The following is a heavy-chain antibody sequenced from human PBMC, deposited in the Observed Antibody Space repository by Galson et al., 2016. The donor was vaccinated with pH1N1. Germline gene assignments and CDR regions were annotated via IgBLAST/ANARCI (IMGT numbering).Heavy chain of an antibody. J-gene: IGHJ4*02. D-gene: IGHD3-10*01. Sequence: SVKVSCKASGYSFSGYFMHWVRQAPGQGLEWMGWINPNSGGTHYAEKFQGRFTMTRDTSKTTAYMELTSLISDDTAVYYCARSERGSYTGFDRWDQGTLVIVSS. CDR2: INPNSGGT. CDR1: GYSFSGYF. V-gene: IGHV1-2*02. CDR3: ARSERGSYTGFDR.